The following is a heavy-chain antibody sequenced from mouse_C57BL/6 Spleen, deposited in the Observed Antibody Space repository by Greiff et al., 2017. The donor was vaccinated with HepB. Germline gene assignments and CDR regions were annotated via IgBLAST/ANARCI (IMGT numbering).Heavy chain of an antibody. V-gene: IGHV1-55*01. D-gene: IGHD2-4*01. CDR2: IDPGSGGT. CDR3: ASECAIRDYDWFAY. CDR1: GYTFTSYW. Sequence: QVQLQQPGAELVKPGASVKMSCKASGYTFTSYWITWVKQSHGQGLEWIGDIDPGSGGTNYNEKFKSKATLTVEKSSSTAYMQLSSLTSEDSAVYYCASECAIRDYDWFAYWGQGTLVTVSA. J-gene: IGHJ3*01.